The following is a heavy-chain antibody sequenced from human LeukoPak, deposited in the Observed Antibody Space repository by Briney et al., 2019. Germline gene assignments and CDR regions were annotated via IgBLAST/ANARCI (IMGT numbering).Heavy chain of an antibody. Sequence: GGSLRLSCEASGFTFSSYAMSWVRQAPGKGLEWVSAISGSGGSTYYADSVKGRFTISRDNSKNTLYLQMNSLRAEDTAVYYCAKVLYSSSWYGAFDIWGQGTMVTVSS. V-gene: IGHV3-23*01. CDR1: GFTFSSYA. J-gene: IGHJ3*02. D-gene: IGHD6-13*01. CDR3: AKVLYSSSWYGAFDI. CDR2: ISGSGGST.